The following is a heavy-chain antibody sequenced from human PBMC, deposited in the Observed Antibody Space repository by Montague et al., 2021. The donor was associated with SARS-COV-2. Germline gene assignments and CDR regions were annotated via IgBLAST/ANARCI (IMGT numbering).Heavy chain of an antibody. J-gene: IGHJ3*02. CDR1: GGSSNGYY. Sequence: SETLSLTCAVYGGSSNGYYWNWIRQPPGKGLEWIGEISDIGSTTYNPSLESRLTTSVDRSKNQFSLRLTSVTAADTAVYYCVRERECSGGSCYGPDDDAFDIWGQGTVVTVSS. CDR3: VRERECSGGSCYGPDDDAFDI. CDR2: ISDIGST. V-gene: IGHV4-34*01. D-gene: IGHD2-15*01.